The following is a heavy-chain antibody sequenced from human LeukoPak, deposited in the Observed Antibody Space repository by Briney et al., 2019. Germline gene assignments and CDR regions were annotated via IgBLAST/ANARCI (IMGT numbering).Heavy chain of an antibody. CDR2: IRSKAYGGTT. D-gene: IGHD5-24*01. CDR3: TRDTDGYNAAGDY. Sequence: GGFLRLSCTASGFTFGDYAMSWFRQAPGKGLEWVGFIRSKAYGGTTEYAASVKGRFTISRDDSKSIAYLQMNSLKTEDTAVYYCTRDTDGYNAAGDYWGQGTLVTVSS. V-gene: IGHV3-49*03. CDR1: GFTFGDYA. J-gene: IGHJ4*02.